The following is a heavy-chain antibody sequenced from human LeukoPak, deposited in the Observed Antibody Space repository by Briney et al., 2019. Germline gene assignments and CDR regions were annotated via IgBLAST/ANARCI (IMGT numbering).Heavy chain of an antibody. D-gene: IGHD2-21*02. Sequence: GGSLSFSCAGSGFTFGGFTRHGVRKAPGRGLGWVAYIQFDGSDNSYADSVKGRFTISRDNSKNTVYLQMNSLRTEDTALYYCAKDSGGGDCYFDYWGQGTLVTVSS. CDR3: AKDSGGGDCYFDY. V-gene: IGHV3-30*02. CDR2: IQFDGSDN. J-gene: IGHJ4*02. CDR1: GFTFGGFT.